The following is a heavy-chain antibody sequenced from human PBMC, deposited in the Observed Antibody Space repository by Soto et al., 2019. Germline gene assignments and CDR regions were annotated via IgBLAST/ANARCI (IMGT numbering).Heavy chain of an antibody. Sequence: EMQLLESGGGLGQPGGSLRLSCVASPITVYNFAAMSWVRQTPERGLEWVSTISGRGDHRYYADSVKGRFTISRDNSKNRLYLQMDGLRVDETAVYYCAKDRALENQTPYGMDVWGQGTTVT. CDR2: ISGRGDHR. J-gene: IGHJ6*02. CDR1: PITVYNFAA. CDR3: AKDRALENQTPYGMDV. D-gene: IGHD2-2*01. V-gene: IGHV3-23*01.